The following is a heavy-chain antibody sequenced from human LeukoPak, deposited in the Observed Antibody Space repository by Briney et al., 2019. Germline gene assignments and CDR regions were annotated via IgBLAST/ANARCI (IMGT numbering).Heavy chain of an antibody. J-gene: IGHJ4*02. CDR3: ASDHYYGSGSYPSDF. CDR2: IIPILSTA. V-gene: IGHV1-69*11. D-gene: IGHD3-10*01. Sequence: SVKVSCKASGGTFSSYAISWVRQAPGQGLEWMGRIIPILSTADYAQNFHGRVTITTKDSTTTAYTELSSLTSEDTAVYYCASDHYYGSGSYPSDFWGQGTLVTVSS. CDR1: GGTFSSYA.